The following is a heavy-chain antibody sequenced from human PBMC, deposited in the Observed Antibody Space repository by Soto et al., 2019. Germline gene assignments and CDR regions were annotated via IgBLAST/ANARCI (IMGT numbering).Heavy chain of an antibody. Sequence: PSETLSLTCAVYGGSFSGYYWSWIRQPPGKGLEWIGEINHSGSTNYNPSLKSRVTISVDTSKNQFSLKLSSVTAADTAVYYCASAPLLRYFDWLLPTFDYWGQGTLVTVSS. CDR1: GGSFSGYY. D-gene: IGHD3-9*01. V-gene: IGHV4-34*01. CDR3: ASAPLLRYFDWLLPTFDY. CDR2: INHSGST. J-gene: IGHJ4*02.